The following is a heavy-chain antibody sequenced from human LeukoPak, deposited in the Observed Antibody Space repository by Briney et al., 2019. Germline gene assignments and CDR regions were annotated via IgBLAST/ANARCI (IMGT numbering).Heavy chain of an antibody. V-gene: IGHV3-33*06. CDR3: AKDLIVSSWSGYSVRHIGLDY. CDR2: IWYDGSNK. D-gene: IGHD3-3*01. CDR1: GFTFSSYG. Sequence: GGSLRLSCAASGFTFSSYGMHWVRQAPGKGLEWVAVIWYDGSNKYYADSVKGRFTISRDNSKNTLYLQMNSLRAEDTAVYYCAKDLIVSSWSGYSVRHIGLDYWGQGTLVTVSS. J-gene: IGHJ4*02.